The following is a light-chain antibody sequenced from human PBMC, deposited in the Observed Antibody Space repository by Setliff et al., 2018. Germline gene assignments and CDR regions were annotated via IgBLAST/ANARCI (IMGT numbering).Light chain of an antibody. CDR3: QKFDTFPLT. CDR1: QGISSG. Sequence: IQLTQSPSSLSAFVGDTVTITCRASQGISSGLAWYQQKPGTPPKLLIYAASILESGVPSRFSGSGSGTEFTLTIRSLQPEDFATYYCQKFDTFPLTFGGGTK. V-gene: IGKV1-13*02. CDR2: AAS. J-gene: IGKJ4*01.